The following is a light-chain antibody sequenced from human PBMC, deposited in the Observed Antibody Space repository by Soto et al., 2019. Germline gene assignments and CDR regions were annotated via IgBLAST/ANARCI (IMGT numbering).Light chain of an antibody. J-gene: IGKJ4*01. V-gene: IGKV1-17*01. CDR1: QGIRND. Sequence: DIPMTQSPSSLSASVGDRVTITCRASQGIRNDLGWYQQKPGMAPKRLIYSASTLQGGVPSRFSGSASGTEVTLTISSLQPEDFAAYYCLEHFMYPLTFGGGTKVEIK. CDR2: SAS. CDR3: LEHFMYPLT.